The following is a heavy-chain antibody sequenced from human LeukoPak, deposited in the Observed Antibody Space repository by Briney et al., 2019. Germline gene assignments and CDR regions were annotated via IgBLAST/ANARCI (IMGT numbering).Heavy chain of an antibody. J-gene: IGHJ4*02. CDR1: GFSFSDYW. CDR3: ASGLAAPAAFDY. V-gene: IGHV3-7*02. Sequence: PGGSLRLSCAASGFSFSDYWMSWVRQAPGKGLEWVANIKQDGREKYYVDSVKGRFTISRDSAKNTLYLQMNSLRAEDTAVYYCASGLAAPAAFDYWGREPWSPSPQ. D-gene: IGHD6-25*01. CDR2: IKQDGREK.